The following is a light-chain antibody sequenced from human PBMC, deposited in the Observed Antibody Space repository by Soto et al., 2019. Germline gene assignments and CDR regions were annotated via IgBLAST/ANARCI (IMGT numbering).Light chain of an antibody. CDR2: GVS. CDR1: SSDIGGYNY. Sequence: QSALTQPASVSGSPGQSITISCTGTSSDIGGYNYVSWYQQHPGKAPKLMIYGVSDRPSGVSTRFSGSRSGNTASLTISGLQAEDEADYCCSSYTSSSTRVFGGRTKLTVL. V-gene: IGLV2-14*01. CDR3: SSYTSSSTRV. J-gene: IGLJ2*01.